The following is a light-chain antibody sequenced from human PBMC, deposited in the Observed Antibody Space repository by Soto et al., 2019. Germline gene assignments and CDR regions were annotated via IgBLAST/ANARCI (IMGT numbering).Light chain of an antibody. V-gene: IGKV3D-15*01. CDR3: QQYDDWLRLT. Sequence: EIVMTQSPATLSVSPGERATLSCRASQSVNIYLAWYQQKPGQAPRLLIFGASYMATGIPARFSGSGSGTAFNLTISSLQSEDFAVYFCQQYDDWLRLTFGGGTKVEIK. CDR2: GAS. CDR1: QSVNIY. J-gene: IGKJ4*01.